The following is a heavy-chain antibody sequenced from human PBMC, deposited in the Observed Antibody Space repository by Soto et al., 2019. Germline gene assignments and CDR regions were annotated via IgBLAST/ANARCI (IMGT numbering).Heavy chain of an antibody. CDR1: GFTFSSYA. D-gene: IGHD6-13*01. CDR2: ISGSGGST. J-gene: IGHJ6*02. CDR3: AKDYGSSWGYYYYGMDV. V-gene: IGHV3-23*01. Sequence: GGSLRLSCAASGFTFSSYAMSWVRQAPGKGLEWVSAISGSGGSTYYADSVKGRFTISRDNSKNTLYLQMNSLRAEDTAVYYCAKDYGSSWGYYYYGMDVWGQGTTVTVSS.